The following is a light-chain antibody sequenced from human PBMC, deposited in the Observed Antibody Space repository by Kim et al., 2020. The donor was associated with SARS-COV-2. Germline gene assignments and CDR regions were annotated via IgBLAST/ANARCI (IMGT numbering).Light chain of an antibody. Sequence: SSYVEERVSITCRARQRTMSDIDCYQKRPERTPKRLIYAVSTLQSVVSSRFSGSVSGTDFTLSISSLQPVEFATYYCQQLNSYPLFGQRRRRGIK. CDR3: QQLNSYPL. J-gene: IGKJ5*01. V-gene: IGKV1-9*01. CDR2: AVS. CDR1: QRTMSD.